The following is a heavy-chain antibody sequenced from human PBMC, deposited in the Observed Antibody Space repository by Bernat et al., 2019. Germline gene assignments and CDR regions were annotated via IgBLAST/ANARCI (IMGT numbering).Heavy chain of an antibody. CDR1: GFTFSDYY. CDR2: ISSSSSYT. V-gene: IGHV3-11*06. D-gene: IGHD3-16*02. Sequence: QVQLVESGGGLVKPGGSLRLSCAASGFTFSDYYMSWIRQAPGKGLEWVSYISSSSSYTNYADSVKGRFTISRDNAKNSLYLQMNSLRAEDTAVYYCARDGYDYIWGSYRYIDYWGQGTLVTVSS. J-gene: IGHJ4*02. CDR3: ARDGYDYIWGSYRYIDY.